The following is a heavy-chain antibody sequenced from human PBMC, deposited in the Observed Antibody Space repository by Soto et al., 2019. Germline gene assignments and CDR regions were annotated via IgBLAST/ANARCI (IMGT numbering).Heavy chain of an antibody. CDR1: GGSFSAYS. D-gene: IGHD5-18*01. V-gene: IGHV4-34*01. Sequence: KTSETLSLTCAVYGGSFSAYSWSWIRQPPGKGLEWLGEINHSGGTSYNPSLKSRVTIAVDTSKSQFSLKLTPVTAADRAVYYCATLNSVGSDYWGRGTLVTVSS. CDR2: INHSGGT. J-gene: IGHJ4*02. CDR3: ATLNSVGSDY.